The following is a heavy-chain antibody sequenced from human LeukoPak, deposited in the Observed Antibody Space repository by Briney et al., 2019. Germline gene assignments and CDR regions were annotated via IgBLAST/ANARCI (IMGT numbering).Heavy chain of an antibody. CDR2: INPTGGST. J-gene: IGHJ5*02. V-gene: IGHV1-46*01. CDR1: GYTFTSYY. Sequence: ASVKVSCKASGYTFTSYYMHWVRRAPGQGLEWMGLINPTGGSTGYAQKFQSRVTMTRDMSTSTDYMELSSLRSEDTAIYYCAREYGNNWFDPWGQGTLVTVSS. CDR3: AREYGNNWFDP. D-gene: IGHD4-17*01.